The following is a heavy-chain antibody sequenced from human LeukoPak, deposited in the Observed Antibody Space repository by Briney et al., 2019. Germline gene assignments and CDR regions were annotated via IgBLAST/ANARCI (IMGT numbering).Heavy chain of an antibody. J-gene: IGHJ6*03. CDR3: ARDSAYDFWSGPYYMDV. CDR1: GGSFSGYY. V-gene: IGHV4-59*01. Sequence: KPSETLSLTCAVYGGSFSGYYWSWIRQPPGKGLEWIGYIYYSGSTNYNPSLKSRVTISVDTSQNQFSLKLSSVTAADTAVYYCARDSAYDFWSGPYYMDVRGKGTTVTVS. CDR2: IYYSGST. D-gene: IGHD3-3*01.